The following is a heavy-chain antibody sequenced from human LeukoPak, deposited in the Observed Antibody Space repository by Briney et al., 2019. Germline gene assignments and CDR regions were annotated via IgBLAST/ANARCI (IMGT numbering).Heavy chain of an antibody. J-gene: IGHJ5*02. CDR2: ITPIFGTA. V-gene: IGHV1-69*13. CDR1: GGTFSSYA. CDR3: ARGTSRLGYCSGGSCYTPPFDP. Sequence: ASVKVSCKASGGTFSSYAISWVRQAPGQGLEWMGGITPIFGTANYAQKFQGRVTITADESTSTAYMELSSLRSEDTAVYYCARGTSRLGYCSGGSCYTPPFDPWGQGTLVTVSS. D-gene: IGHD2-15*01.